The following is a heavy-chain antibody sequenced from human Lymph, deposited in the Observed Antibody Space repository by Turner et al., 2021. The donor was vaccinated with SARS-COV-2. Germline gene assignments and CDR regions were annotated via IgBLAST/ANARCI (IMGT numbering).Heavy chain of an antibody. CDR1: GGSMYSNY. D-gene: IGHD2-21*02. J-gene: IGHJ5*02. CDR2: IYYRGST. CDR3: ARETVNNWVDP. Sequence: QVQLQESGPRLVRPLETLSLTCTVSGGSMYSNYWSWIRRPPGKRLEWFGYIYYRGSTNYNPSLESRVTISVDTSRNQFSLNLTSVTAADTAIYYCARETVNNWVDPWGQGTLVTVSS. V-gene: IGHV4-59*13.